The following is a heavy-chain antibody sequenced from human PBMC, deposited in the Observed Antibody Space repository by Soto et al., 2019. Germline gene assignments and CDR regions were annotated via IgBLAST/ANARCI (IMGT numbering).Heavy chain of an antibody. CDR3: ARGAELTDFCTPLDYFDY. CDR2: ISAYNGTT. V-gene: IGHV1-18*01. J-gene: IGHJ4*01. CDR1: GYTFISDG. Sequence: ASAKVSCRASGYTFISDGISWGRQATGQGLEWMGWISAYNGTTNYAQKLQGRVTMTTDTSTSTAYMELRRLRSEDTAVYYCARGAELTDFCTPLDYFDYWG. D-gene: IGHD3-3*01.